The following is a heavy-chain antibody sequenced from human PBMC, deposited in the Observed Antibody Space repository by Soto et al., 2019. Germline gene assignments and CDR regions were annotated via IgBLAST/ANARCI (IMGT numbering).Heavy chain of an antibody. CDR2: IDWADDK. CDR3: ARIQSGLSMDV. D-gene: IGHD3-10*01. CDR1: GFSLSTGGMR. V-gene: IGHV2-70*04. Sequence: VSGPTLVNPTQTLTLTCTFSGFSLSTGGMRVSWIRQPPGKALEWLARIDWADDKFYSTSLKTRLTISKDSSKNQVVLTMTNMDPVDTPTYYCARIQSGLSMDVWRQGTTVTVSS. J-gene: IGHJ6*02.